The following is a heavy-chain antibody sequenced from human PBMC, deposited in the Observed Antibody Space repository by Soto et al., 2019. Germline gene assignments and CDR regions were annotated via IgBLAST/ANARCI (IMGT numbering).Heavy chain of an antibody. J-gene: IGHJ4*02. CDR2: MWYDGTNE. CDR3: ARGFRANRVCYYSFDL. D-gene: IGHD2-8*01. Sequence: GGSLRLSCAASGFTFSTYGMHWVRQAPGKGLEWVAVMWYDGTNEKYADSVKGRFTISRDNSKSTLYLQMNSLRPEDTAVYHRARGFRANRVCYYSFDLWGPGALVTVSS. CDR1: GFTFSTYG. V-gene: IGHV3-33*01.